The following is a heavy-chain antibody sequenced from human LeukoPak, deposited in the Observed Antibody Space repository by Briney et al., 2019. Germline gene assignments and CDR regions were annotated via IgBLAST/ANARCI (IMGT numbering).Heavy chain of an antibody. CDR1: GIIMTKYW. CDR2: IKQDGSEK. J-gene: IGHJ4*02. CDR3: ARDASALH. V-gene: IGHV3-7*01. Sequence: GGSLRLSCAASGIIMTKYWMTWVRQVPGKGLEWVATIKQDGSEKYYVDSVKGRFTISRDNAKSSLSLQMDSLRVDDTAVYYCARDASALHWGQGARVTVSS. D-gene: IGHD3-3*01.